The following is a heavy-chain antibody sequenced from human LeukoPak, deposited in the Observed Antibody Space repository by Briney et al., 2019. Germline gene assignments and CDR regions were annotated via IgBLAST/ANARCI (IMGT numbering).Heavy chain of an antibody. J-gene: IGHJ6*02. Sequence: PGGSLKLSCAASGFTFSGSAMHWVRQASGKGLEWVGRIRSKANSYATAYAASVKGRFTISRDDSKNTAYLQMNSLKTEDTAVYYCTRLGAVVEDGMDVWAKGPRSPSP. CDR3: TRLGAVVEDGMDV. CDR1: GFTFSGSA. CDR2: IRSKANSYAT. V-gene: IGHV3-73*01. D-gene: IGHD2-15*01.